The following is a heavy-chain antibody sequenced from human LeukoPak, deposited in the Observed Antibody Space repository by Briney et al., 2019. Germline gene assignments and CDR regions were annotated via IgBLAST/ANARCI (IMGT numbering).Heavy chain of an antibody. V-gene: IGHV1-18*04. CDR3: AKTPAAARYYYYMDV. CDR1: GYTFTSYY. D-gene: IGHD6-13*01. CDR2: ISVYNGNT. J-gene: IGHJ6*03. Sequence: ASVKVSCKASGYTFTSYYMHWVRQAPGQGLEWMGWISVYNGNTNYAQNLQGRVTMTTDTSTSTVYMELRSLRSDDTAVYYCAKTPAAARYYYYMDVWGKGTTVTISS.